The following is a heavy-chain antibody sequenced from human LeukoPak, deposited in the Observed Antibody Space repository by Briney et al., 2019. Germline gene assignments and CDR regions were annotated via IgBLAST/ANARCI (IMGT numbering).Heavy chain of an antibody. CDR2: IYYSGST. CDR3: ASGVGLRPYDY. Sequence: SETLFLTCTVSGGSISSSSYYWGWIRQPPGKGLEWIGSIYYSGSTYYNPSLKSRVTISVDTSKNQFSLKLSSVTAADTAVYYCASGVGLRPYDYWGQGTLVTVSS. J-gene: IGHJ4*02. D-gene: IGHD1-26*01. V-gene: IGHV4-39*01. CDR1: GGSISSSSYY.